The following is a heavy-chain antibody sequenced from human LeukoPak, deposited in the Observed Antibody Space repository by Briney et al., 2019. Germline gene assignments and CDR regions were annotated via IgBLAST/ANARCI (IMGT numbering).Heavy chain of an antibody. Sequence: GGSLRLSCAVSGFTFDDYAMHWVRQAPGKGLEWVSGMSWNSGSIGYADSVKGRFTISRDNAKNSLYLQMNSLRAEDTALYYCAKGTYSSSSGNLDYWGQGTLVTVSS. CDR3: AKGTYSSSSGNLDY. V-gene: IGHV3-9*01. J-gene: IGHJ4*02. CDR2: MSWNSGSI. CDR1: GFTFDDYA. D-gene: IGHD6-6*01.